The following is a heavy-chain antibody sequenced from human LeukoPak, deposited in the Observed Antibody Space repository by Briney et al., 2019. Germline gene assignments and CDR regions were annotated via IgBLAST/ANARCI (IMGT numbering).Heavy chain of an antibody. CDR3: AREVVVVVAATHPRFDP. D-gene: IGHD2-15*01. Sequence: NASETLSLTCTVSGGSISSSSYYWGWIRQPPGKGLEWIGSIYYSGSTYYNPSLKSRVTISVDTSKNQFSLKLSSVTAADTAVYYCAREVVVVVAATHPRFDPWGQGTLVTVSS. CDR2: IYYSGST. V-gene: IGHV4-39*02. CDR1: GGSISSSSYY. J-gene: IGHJ5*02.